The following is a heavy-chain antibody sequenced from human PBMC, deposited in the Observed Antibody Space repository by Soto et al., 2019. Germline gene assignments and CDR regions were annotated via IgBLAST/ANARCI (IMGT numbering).Heavy chain of an antibody. CDR2: INPNGGVT. Sequence: QVQLVQSGAEVRKPGASVTVSCRSSGDSFNDYYIHWVRQAPGQGFEWMGWINPNGGVTKYAQKFQGWVNMPRDTSIRTVYMQLSRLRSDDTAVYYCARESGGATATLDYYYFYMDVWGTGTTVTVSS. V-gene: IGHV1-2*04. D-gene: IGHD5-12*01. J-gene: IGHJ6*03. CDR1: GDSFNDYY. CDR3: ARESGGATATLDYYYFYMDV.